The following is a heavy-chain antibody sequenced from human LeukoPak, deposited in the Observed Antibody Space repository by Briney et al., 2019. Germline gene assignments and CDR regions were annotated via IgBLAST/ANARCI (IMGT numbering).Heavy chain of an antibody. J-gene: IGHJ6*02. Sequence: PGGSLRLSCAASGFTVSSNYLSWVRQAPGKGLEWVSVIYSGGTTYYADSVKGRFTISRDNSKNTLYLQMNNLRAEDTAVYYCTRGTAFYGAYYGMDVWGQGTTVTVSS. CDR1: GFTVSSNY. D-gene: IGHD2/OR15-2a*01. CDR2: IYSGGTT. CDR3: TRGTAFYGAYYGMDV. V-gene: IGHV3-53*01.